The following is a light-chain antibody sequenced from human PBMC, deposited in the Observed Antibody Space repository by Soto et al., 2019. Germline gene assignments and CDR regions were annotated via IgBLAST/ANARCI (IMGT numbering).Light chain of an antibody. J-gene: IGKJ1*01. Sequence: EIVLTQSPGTRSLSPGERATLSCRASQSVSSSYLAWYQQKPGQAPRLLIYGASSRATGIPDRFSGSGSGTDFTFTISRLEPEDFAVYYCQQYGSSPRTFGQGTKVDIK. CDR1: QSVSSSY. CDR2: GAS. V-gene: IGKV3-20*01. CDR3: QQYGSSPRT.